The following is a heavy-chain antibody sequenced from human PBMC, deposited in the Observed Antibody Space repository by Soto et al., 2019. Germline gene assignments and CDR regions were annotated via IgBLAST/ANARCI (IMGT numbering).Heavy chain of an antibody. CDR1: GGSISSYY. CDR3: ASDVVEEGWFDP. CDR2: IYYSGST. J-gene: IGHJ5*02. D-gene: IGHD2-15*01. V-gene: IGHV4-59*12. Sequence: PSETLSLTCTVSGGSISSYYWSWIRQPPGKGLEWIGYIYYSGSTSYNPSLKSRVTISVDTSKNRFSLKLSSVTAADTAVYYCASDVVEEGWFDPWGQGTLVTVSS.